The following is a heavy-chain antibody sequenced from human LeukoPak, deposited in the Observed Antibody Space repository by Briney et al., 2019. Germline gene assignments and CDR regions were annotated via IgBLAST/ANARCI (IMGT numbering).Heavy chain of an antibody. CDR3: ARTAIECSSASCRVTYYYMDV. CDR1: GGSISSYY. J-gene: IGHJ6*03. V-gene: IGHV4-59*01. CDR2: IHYSGST. D-gene: IGHD2-2*01. Sequence: SETLSLTCTVSGGSISSYYWSWIRQPPGKGLEWIGYIHYSGSTNNNPSLKSRVTTSVDTSKNQFSLKLSSVTAADTAVYYCARTAIECSSASCRVTYYYMDVWGKGTTVTVSS.